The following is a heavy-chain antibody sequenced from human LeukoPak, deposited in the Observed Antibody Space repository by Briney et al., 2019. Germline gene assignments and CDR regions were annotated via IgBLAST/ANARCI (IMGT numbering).Heavy chain of an antibody. J-gene: IGHJ4*02. CDR2: ILVGSGNT. V-gene: IGHV1-58*01. D-gene: IGHD2-2*01. CDR3: ASDPPYTSSSAW. CDR1: GFTFTSTA. Sequence: SVKVSCKASGFTFTSTAVQWVRQARGQRLEWIEWILVGSGNTNYAQMFQERVALTWDVSTSTAYMVLSSLRSEDTAIYYCASDPPYTSSSAWWGQGTLVTVSS.